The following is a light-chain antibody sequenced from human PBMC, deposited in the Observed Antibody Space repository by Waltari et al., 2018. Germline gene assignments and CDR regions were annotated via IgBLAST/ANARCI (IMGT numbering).Light chain of an antibody. CDR1: SSNIGNNY. V-gene: IGLV1-51*02. Sequence: QSVLTQPPSVSAAPGQRVTISCSGGSSNIGNNYVYWYRQFPGTAPKLLIYENTGRPSGIPGRFSGSKSGTSATLDITGLQAGDEADYYCGTWDSSLSGAVFGGGTHLTVL. CDR3: GTWDSSLSGAV. J-gene: IGLJ7*01. CDR2: ENT.